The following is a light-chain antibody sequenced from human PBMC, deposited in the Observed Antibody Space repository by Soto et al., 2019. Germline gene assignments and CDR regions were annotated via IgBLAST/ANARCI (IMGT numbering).Light chain of an antibody. CDR3: QQSYRTPPDT. V-gene: IGKV1-39*01. CDR1: ENIDNR. J-gene: IGKJ2*01. CDR2: FAS. Sequence: DIQMTQSPSSLSGSVGDRGTIACRSSENIDNRLNWYQQIPGRAPKLLISFASSLQSGVPSRFSGRGSGTDFSLTITSLQPEDSATYYCQQSYRTPPDTFGQGTKVEV.